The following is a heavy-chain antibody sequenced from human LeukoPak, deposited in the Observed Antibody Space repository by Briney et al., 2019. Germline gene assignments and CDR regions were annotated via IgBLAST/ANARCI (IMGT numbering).Heavy chain of an antibody. CDR1: GFTFSSYA. V-gene: IGHV3-23*01. Sequence: GGSLRLSCAASGFTFSSYAMSWVRQAPGKGLEWVSAISGSGGSTYYADSVKGRFTISRDNSKNTLYLQMNSLRAEDTAVYYCAKGTGGLSAAAGTPGYWGQGTLVTVSS. CDR2: ISGSGGST. D-gene: IGHD6-13*01. J-gene: IGHJ4*02. CDR3: AKGTGGLSAAAGTPGY.